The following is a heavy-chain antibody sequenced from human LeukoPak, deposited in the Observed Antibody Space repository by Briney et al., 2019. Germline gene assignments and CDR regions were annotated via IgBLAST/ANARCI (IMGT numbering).Heavy chain of an antibody. Sequence: APVKVSCKASGYTFTGYYMHWVRQAPGQGLEWMGWINPNSGGTNYAQKFQGRVTMTRDTSISTAYMELSRLRSDDTAVHYCARSEIRIAAAASFFDYWGQGTLVTVSS. D-gene: IGHD6-13*01. CDR1: GYTFTGYY. CDR3: ARSEIRIAAAASFFDY. CDR2: INPNSGGT. V-gene: IGHV1-2*02. J-gene: IGHJ4*02.